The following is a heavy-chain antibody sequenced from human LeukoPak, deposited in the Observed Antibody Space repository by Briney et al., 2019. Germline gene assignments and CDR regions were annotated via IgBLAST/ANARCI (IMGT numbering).Heavy chain of an antibody. CDR3: ARVHLQIWFGELSWFDP. CDR1: GGSISSSSYN. D-gene: IGHD3-10*01. Sequence: SETLSLTCTVSGGSISSSSYNWGWIRQPPGKGLEWIGSIYYDGSTYYNPSLKSRVTISVDTSKNQFSLRLSSVTAADTAVYYCARVHLQIWFGELSWFDPWGQGTLVTVS. J-gene: IGHJ5*02. V-gene: IGHV4-39*01. CDR2: IYYDGST.